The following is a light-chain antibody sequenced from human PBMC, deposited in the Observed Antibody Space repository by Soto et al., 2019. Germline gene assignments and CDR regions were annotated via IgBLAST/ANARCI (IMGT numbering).Light chain of an antibody. CDR1: QSVSSN. V-gene: IGKV3-15*01. J-gene: IGKJ2*01. Sequence: EIVMTQSPVTLSVSPGERATLSCRASQSVSSNLAWYQQKPGQAPRLLIYGASTRATGIPARLSGSGSGTEFTLTISSLQSEDFAVYYCQPHDKWPFTFGQGTKLDIK. CDR3: QPHDKWPFT. CDR2: GAS.